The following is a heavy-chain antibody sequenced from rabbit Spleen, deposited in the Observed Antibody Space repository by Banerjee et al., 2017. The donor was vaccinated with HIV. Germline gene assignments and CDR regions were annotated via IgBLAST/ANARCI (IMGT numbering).Heavy chain of an antibody. CDR2: IYFGSGDYI. D-gene: IGHD4-2*01. J-gene: IGHJ4*01. V-gene: IGHV1S45*01. Sequence: QEQLEESGGGLVKPEGSLTLTCKASGFDFSSSYHMCWVRQPPGKGLEWVACIYFGSGDYIWFANWAKGRFTTSKTSSTTVDLKMTSLTVPDTATYFCARDPYSGHAGEAYDLWGQGTLVTVS. CDR3: ARDPYSGHAGEAYDL. CDR1: GFDFSSSYH.